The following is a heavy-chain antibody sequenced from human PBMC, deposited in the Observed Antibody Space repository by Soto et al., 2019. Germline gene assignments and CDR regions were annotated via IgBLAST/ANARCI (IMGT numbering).Heavy chain of an antibody. D-gene: IGHD2-15*01. CDR3: ARGGGPDCSGGSCYQRILFAY. V-gene: IGHV3-48*02. Sequence: PGGSLILSCAASGFTFSSYSMNWVRQAPGKGLEWVSYISSSSSTIYYADSVKGRFTISRDNAKNSLYLQMNSLRDEDTAVYYCARGGGPDCSGGSCYQRILFAYWGRGTLVTVSS. J-gene: IGHJ4*02. CDR1: GFTFSSYS. CDR2: ISSSSSTI.